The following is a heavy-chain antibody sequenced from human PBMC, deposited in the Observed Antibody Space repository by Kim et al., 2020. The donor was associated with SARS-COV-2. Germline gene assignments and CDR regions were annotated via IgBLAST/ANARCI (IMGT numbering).Heavy chain of an antibody. CDR1: GFTFSSYG. Sequence: GGSLRLSCAASGFTFSSYGMHWVRQAPGKGLEWVAVISYDGSNKYYADSVKGRFTISRDNSKNTLYLQMNSLRAEDTAVYYCAKTASEGGDSDYWGQGTLVTVSS. J-gene: IGHJ4*02. CDR2: ISYDGSNK. V-gene: IGHV3-30*18. CDR3: AKTASEGGDSDY.